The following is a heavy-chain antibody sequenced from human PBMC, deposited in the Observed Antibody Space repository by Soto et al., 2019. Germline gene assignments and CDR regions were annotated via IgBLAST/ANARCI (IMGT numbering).Heavy chain of an antibody. D-gene: IGHD3-22*01. CDR2: ISGSGVST. CDR3: AKSPGIFYYDSSGHYNYDF. J-gene: IGHJ1*01. Sequence: GGSLRLSCAASGFTFSSYAMSWVRQAPGKGLEWVSAISGSGVSTYYADSVKGRFTISRDNSKNTLYLQMNSLRAEDTAVYYCAKSPGIFYYDSSGHYNYDFWGKRTLVPVSA. V-gene: IGHV3-23*01. CDR1: GFTFSSYA.